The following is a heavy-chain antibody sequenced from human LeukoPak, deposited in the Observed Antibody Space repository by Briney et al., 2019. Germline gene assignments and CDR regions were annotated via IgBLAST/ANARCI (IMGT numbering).Heavy chain of an antibody. Sequence: PSETLSLTSTVSGGSISSYYWSWIRQPAGKGLEWIGRMYTSGSTNYNPSLKSRVTMSVDTSKNQFSLKLSSVTAADTAVYYCAREPYSSSWNNWFDPWGQGTLVTVSS. V-gene: IGHV4-4*07. J-gene: IGHJ5*02. CDR3: AREPYSSSWNNWFDP. CDR2: MYTSGST. D-gene: IGHD6-13*01. CDR1: GGSISSYY.